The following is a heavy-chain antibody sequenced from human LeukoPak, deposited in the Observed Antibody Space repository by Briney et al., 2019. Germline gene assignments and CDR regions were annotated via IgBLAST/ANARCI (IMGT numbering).Heavy chain of an antibody. V-gene: IGHV1-8*01. CDR1: GYTFTSYD. Sequence: RASVKVSCKASGYTFTSYDINWVRQATGQGLEWMGWMNPNSGNTGYAQKFQGRVTMTRNTSISTAYMELSSLRSEDTAVYYCARGGYYGSGNDFRFDPWGQGTLVTVSS. D-gene: IGHD3-10*01. CDR2: MNPNSGNT. J-gene: IGHJ5*02. CDR3: ARGGYYGSGNDFRFDP.